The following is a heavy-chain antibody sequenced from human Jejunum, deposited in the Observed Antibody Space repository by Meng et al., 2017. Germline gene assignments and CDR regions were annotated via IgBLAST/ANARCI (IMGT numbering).Heavy chain of an antibody. CDR2: ILYDGSKT. CDR1: GFTLRSYS. CDR3: AKDGQWPDRLDY. V-gene: IGHV3-30*18. Sequence: QVQLVESGGGVVQPGGSLRLYCAASGFTLRSYSMPWVRQAPGKGLEWVAVILYDGSKTYYADAVQGRFTISRDNSKNTLYLQMNSLRPEDTAVYYCAKDGQWPDRLDYWGLGTLVTVSS. J-gene: IGHJ4*02. D-gene: IGHD6-19*01.